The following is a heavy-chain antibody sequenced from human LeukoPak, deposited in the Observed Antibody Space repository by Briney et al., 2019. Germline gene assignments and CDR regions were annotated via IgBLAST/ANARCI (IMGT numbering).Heavy chain of an antibody. CDR1: GFTFSNYG. CDR2: IRSDGTNK. Sequence: PGGSLRLSCEASGFTFSNYGMHWARQAPGKGLEWVAFIRSDGTNKYYADSVKGRFTISRGNSKNTLYLQMNSLRAADTAVYYCMRGGPYSDGLYWGQGTLVTVSS. D-gene: IGHD2-8*01. J-gene: IGHJ4*02. CDR3: MRGGPYSDGLY. V-gene: IGHV3-30*02.